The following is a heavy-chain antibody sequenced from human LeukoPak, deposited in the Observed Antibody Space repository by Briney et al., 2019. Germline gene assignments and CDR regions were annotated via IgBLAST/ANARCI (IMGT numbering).Heavy chain of an antibody. CDR3: ASRDPAEGFLQWLPDS. V-gene: IGHV1-2*02. CDR1: GYTFTGYY. CDR2: INPNSGGT. D-gene: IGHD3-3*01. J-gene: IGHJ4*02. Sequence: ASVKVSCKASGYTFTGYYMHWVRQAPGQGLEWMGWINPNSGGTNYAQKFQGRVTMTRDTSISTAYMELSRLRSDDTAVYYCASRDPAEGFLQWLPDSWGQGTLVTVSS.